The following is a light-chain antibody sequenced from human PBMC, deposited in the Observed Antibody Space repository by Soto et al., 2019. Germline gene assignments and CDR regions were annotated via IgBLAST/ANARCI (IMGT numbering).Light chain of an antibody. J-gene: IGKJ2*01. CDR3: RQYFGSPPKFT. V-gene: IGKV3-20*01. CDR2: GAS. CDR1: QTINSRY. Sequence: EIVLTQSPGTLSLSPGERATLSCRASQTINSRYLAWYQQKPGQAPRLLIFGASSRATDIPDRFSGSGSGTAFSIIISRLLDDDFVVYYCRQYFGSPPKFTFGPGTKLEIK.